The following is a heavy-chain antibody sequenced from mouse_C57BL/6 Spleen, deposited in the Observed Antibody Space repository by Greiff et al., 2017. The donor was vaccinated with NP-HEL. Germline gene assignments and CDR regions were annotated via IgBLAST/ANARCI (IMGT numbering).Heavy chain of an antibody. D-gene: IGHD1-1*01. CDR3: ARVDYGSSYGNFDV. CDR1: GFNIKDYY. CDR2: IDPEDGET. Sequence: EVQLQQSGAELVKPGASVKLSCTASGFNIKDYYMHWVKQRTEQGLEWIGRIDPEDGETKYDPKFQGKATLTADTSSNTAYLQLSSLTSEDTAVYYCARVDYGSSYGNFDVWGTGTTVTVSS. V-gene: IGHV14-2*01. J-gene: IGHJ1*03.